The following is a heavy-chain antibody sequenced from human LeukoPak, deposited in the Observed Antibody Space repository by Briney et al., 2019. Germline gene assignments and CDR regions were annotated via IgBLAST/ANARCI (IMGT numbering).Heavy chain of an antibody. CDR3: ARPIPTVVGAFDI. Sequence: ASVKVSCKASGYTFTSYAMHWVRQAPGQRLEWMGWINAGNGNTKYSQKLQGRVTMTTDTSTSTAYMELRSLRSDDTAVYYCARPIPTVVGAFDIWGQGTMVTVSS. J-gene: IGHJ3*02. D-gene: IGHD4-23*01. CDR2: INAGNGNT. V-gene: IGHV1-3*01. CDR1: GYTFTSYA.